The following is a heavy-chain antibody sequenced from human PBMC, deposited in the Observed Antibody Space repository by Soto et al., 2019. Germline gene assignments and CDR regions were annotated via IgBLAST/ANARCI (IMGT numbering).Heavy chain of an antibody. CDR2: IYPGDSDA. V-gene: IGHV5-51*01. Sequence: GESLKISCKTSGYSFPNYWIGWVRQMPGKGLEWMGIIYPGDSDARYSPSFQGQVTISADKSISTVYLQWSSLKASDTAMYYCARHIVDTSMTASFNYWGQGTQVTVSS. D-gene: IGHD5-18*01. CDR3: ARHIVDTSMTASFNY. J-gene: IGHJ4*02. CDR1: GYSFPNYW.